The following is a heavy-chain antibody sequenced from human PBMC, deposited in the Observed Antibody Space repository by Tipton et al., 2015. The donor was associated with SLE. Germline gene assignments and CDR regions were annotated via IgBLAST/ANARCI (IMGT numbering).Heavy chain of an antibody. CDR1: GGSVSSGTYY. J-gene: IGHJ6*03. D-gene: IGHD2-21*01. CDR3: ASGDGNYMDV. Sequence: TLSLTCTVSGGSVSSGTYYWSWIRQPPGKGLEWIGNIYYSGSTKYNPSLKSRVTISVDTSKNQFSLKLSSVTAADTAVYYCASGDGNYMDVWGKGTTVIVSS. V-gene: IGHV4-61*01. CDR2: IYYSGST.